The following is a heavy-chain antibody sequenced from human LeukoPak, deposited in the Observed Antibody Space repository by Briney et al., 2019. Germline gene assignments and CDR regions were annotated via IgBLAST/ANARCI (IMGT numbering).Heavy chain of an antibody. V-gene: IGHV1-46*01. CDR3: ARDSSGWSVDY. Sequence: ASVTVSCKASGYTFTSYYMHWVRQAPGQGLEWMGIINPSGGSTSYAQKFQGRVTMTRDTSTSTDYMELSSLISEDTALYYCARDSSGWSVDYWGQGTLVTVSS. CDR2: INPSGGST. D-gene: IGHD6-19*01. J-gene: IGHJ4*02. CDR1: GYTFTSYY.